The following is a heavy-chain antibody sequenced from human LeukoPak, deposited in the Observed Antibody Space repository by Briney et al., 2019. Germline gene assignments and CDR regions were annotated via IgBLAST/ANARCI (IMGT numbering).Heavy chain of an antibody. CDR1: GGSISSYY. Sequence: SETLSLTCTVPGGSISSYYWSWIRQPAGKGLEWIARFYTSGSSNYNPCLMNRVTMSVERSKNQFSLKLSSVTAAEKAVYYCARVTSGYEEYGRNRWAYYYYMDVWGKGGTVAVSS. J-gene: IGHJ6*03. CDR3: ARVTSGYEEYGRNRWAYYYYMDV. CDR2: FYTSGSS. D-gene: IGHD5-12*01. V-gene: IGHV4-4*07.